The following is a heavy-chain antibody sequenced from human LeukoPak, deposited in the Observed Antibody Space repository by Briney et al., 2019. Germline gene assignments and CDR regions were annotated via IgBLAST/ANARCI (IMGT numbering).Heavy chain of an antibody. J-gene: IGHJ6*02. Sequence: SSPTLVNAPQTLALTGTFSGFALGTRGRSGSWVRQPPVKALEWLTRIAWDDDKYYSTSLKTRLTISKDTSKHQVVLTMTNMDPEDTATYYCANSMVRGVMPNYYYYYGMDVWGQGTTVTVSS. D-gene: IGHD3-10*01. V-gene: IGHV2-70*11. CDR2: IAWDDDK. CDR1: GFALGTRGRS. CDR3: ANSMVRGVMPNYYYYYGMDV.